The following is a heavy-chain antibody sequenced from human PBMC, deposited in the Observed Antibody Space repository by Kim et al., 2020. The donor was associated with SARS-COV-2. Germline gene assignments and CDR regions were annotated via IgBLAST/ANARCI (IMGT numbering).Heavy chain of an antibody. D-gene: IGHD3-16*01. CDR3: AKDGGSDY. CDR2: ISYDGSNK. V-gene: IGHV3-30*18. J-gene: IGHJ4*02. Sequence: GGSLRLSCAASGFTFSSYGMHWVRQAPGKGLEWVAVISYDGSNKYYADSVKGRFTISRDNSKNTLYLQMNSLRAEDTAVYYCAKDGGSDYWGQGTLVTVSS. CDR1: GFTFSSYG.